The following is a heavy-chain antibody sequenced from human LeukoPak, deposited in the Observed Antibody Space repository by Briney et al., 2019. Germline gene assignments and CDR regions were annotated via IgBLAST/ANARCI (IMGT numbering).Heavy chain of an antibody. CDR1: GYTFTSYD. CDR3: AMEEGSSSSWGAFDI. Sequence: ASVKVSCKASGYTFTSYDINWVRQATGQGLEWMGWMNPNSGNTGYAQKLQGRVTMTTDTSTSTAYMELRSLRSDDTAVYYCAMEEGSSSSWGAFDIWGQGTMVTVSS. CDR2: MNPNSGNT. D-gene: IGHD6-6*01. J-gene: IGHJ3*02. V-gene: IGHV1-8*01.